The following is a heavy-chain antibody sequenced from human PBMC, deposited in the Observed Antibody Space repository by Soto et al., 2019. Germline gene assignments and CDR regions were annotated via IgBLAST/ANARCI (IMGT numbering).Heavy chain of an antibody. J-gene: IGHJ5*02. CDR2: VWYEGSRK. V-gene: IGHV3-33*01. Sequence: QVQLVESGGGVVQPGRSLTVSCAASGFTFSNYGMHWVRQAPDKGLEWVAVVWYEGSRKYSADSVKGRFTISRDDSKKTLYLEMNSLRVDDTAVYYCVREGSCRDSTAPGGQGTLVTVSS. CDR1: GFTFSNYG. D-gene: IGHD3-22*01. CDR3: VREGSCRDSTAP.